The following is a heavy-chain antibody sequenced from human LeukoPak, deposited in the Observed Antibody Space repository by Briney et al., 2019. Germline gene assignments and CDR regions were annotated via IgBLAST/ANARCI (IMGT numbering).Heavy chain of an antibody. Sequence: PGGSLRLSCAASGFTVSSNYMSWVRQAPGKGLEWVSVIYSGGSTYYADSVKGRFTISRDNSKNTLYLQMNSLRAEDTAVYYCARENLGPLAALSHLTDYWGQGTLVTVSS. V-gene: IGHV3-53*01. CDR3: ARENLGPLAALSHLTDY. J-gene: IGHJ4*02. CDR2: IYSGGST. D-gene: IGHD2-15*01. CDR1: GFTVSSNY.